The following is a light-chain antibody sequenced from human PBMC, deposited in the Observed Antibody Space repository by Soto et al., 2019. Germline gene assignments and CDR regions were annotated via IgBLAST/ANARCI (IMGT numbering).Light chain of an antibody. CDR3: SSYTSSSTPWV. V-gene: IGLV2-14*01. CDR1: SSDVGGYNY. Sequence: QSVLTQPASVSGSPGQSITISCTGTSSDVGGYNYVSWYQQHPGKAPKLMIYEVSNRPSGVSNRFSGSKSGNTASLTISGLQAEDEADYYCSSYTSSSTPWVFGGGTELTVL. CDR2: EVS. J-gene: IGLJ3*02.